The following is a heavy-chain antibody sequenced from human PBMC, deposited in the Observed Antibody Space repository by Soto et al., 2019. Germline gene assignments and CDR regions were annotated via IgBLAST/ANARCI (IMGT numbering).Heavy chain of an antibody. CDR2: INPAGEST. J-gene: IGHJ4*02. V-gene: IGHV1-46*03. D-gene: IGHD6-19*01. CDR3: GRSIGIAVDSGGWWSNYFAS. Sequence: QVQLVQSGAEVKRPGASVKVSCKTSGYNFPRNYIHWVRQAPGQGLEWVGVINPAGESTNYARNFRDRVAMTPDTSTSTVYMELSSLRYEDTAVYYCGRSIGIAVDSGGWWSNYFASWGQGTRVTVSS. CDR1: GYNFPRNY.